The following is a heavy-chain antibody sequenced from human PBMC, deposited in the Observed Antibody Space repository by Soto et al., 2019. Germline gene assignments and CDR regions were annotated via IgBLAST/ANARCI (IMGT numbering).Heavy chain of an antibody. V-gene: IGHV4-31*03. CDR2: IYYTGSA. J-gene: IGHJ5*01. Sequence: SETLSLTCTVSGGSISSGDYYWSWLRQHPQKGLEWIGYIYYTGSAYYNPSLKSRVTISVDTSKNQFSLRVNPVTAADTAVYYCARDVHTAITKNWFDSWREGTLVTVSS. CDR1: GGSISSGDYY. CDR3: ARDVHTAITKNWFDS. D-gene: IGHD4-4*01.